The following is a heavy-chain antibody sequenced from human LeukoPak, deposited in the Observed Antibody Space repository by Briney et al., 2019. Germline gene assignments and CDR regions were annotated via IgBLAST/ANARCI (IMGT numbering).Heavy chain of an antibody. CDR2: IYYSGST. D-gene: IGHD3-22*01. V-gene: IGHV4-39*02. CDR3: ARPEVVDFTFDY. CDR1: GGSISGSSYY. Sequence: PSETLSLTCTVSGGSISGSSYYWGWIRQPPGKGLGWIGSIYYSGSTYYNPSIKSRVTISVDTSKNHFSLKLYSVTAADTAVYYCARPEVVDFTFDYWGQGTLVTVSS. J-gene: IGHJ4*02.